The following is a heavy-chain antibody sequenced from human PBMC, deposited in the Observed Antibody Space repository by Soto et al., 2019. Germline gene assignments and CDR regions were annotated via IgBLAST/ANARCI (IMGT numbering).Heavy chain of an antibody. Sequence: WASVKVSCKASGGTFSSYAISWVRQAPGQGLEWMGGIIPIFGTANYAQKFQGRVTITADESTSTAYMELSSLRSEDTAVYYCARDQRSGYYDSSGYYWRYFDYWGQGTLVTVSS. D-gene: IGHD3-22*01. CDR3: ARDQRSGYYDSSGYYWRYFDY. J-gene: IGHJ4*02. V-gene: IGHV1-69*13. CDR1: GGTFSSYA. CDR2: IIPIFGTA.